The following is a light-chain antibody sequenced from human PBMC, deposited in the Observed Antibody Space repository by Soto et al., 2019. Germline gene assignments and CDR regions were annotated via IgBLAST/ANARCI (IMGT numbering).Light chain of an antibody. V-gene: IGKV1-5*03. J-gene: IGKJ1*01. CDR2: KAS. Sequence: DIQMTQSPSTLSGSVGDRVTITCRASQTISSWLAWYQQKPGKAPKLLIYKASTLKSGVPSRFRGTGSETEFQLTISSLQPDDFATYYCQPYHCYSAAFSQGTKLELK. CDR3: QPYHCYSAA. CDR1: QTISSW.